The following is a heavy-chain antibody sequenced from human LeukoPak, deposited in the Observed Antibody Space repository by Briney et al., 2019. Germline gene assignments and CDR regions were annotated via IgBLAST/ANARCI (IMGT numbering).Heavy chain of an antibody. D-gene: IGHD3-10*01. J-gene: IGHJ4*02. V-gene: IGHV4-59*01. CDR3: ARGSRYGSGSYLRN. CDR1: GDSITGYS. CDR2: IYYSGST. Sequence: PSETLSLTCSVSGDSITGYSWSWIRQTPGKGLEWIGYIYYSGSTNYNPSLKSRVTISVDTSKNQFSLKLSSVTAADTAVYYCARGSRYGSGSYLRNWGQGTLVTVSS.